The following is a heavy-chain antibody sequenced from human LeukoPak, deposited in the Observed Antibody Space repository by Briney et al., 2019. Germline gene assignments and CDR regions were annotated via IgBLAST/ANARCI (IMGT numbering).Heavy chain of an antibody. Sequence: PSETLSLTCTVSGYSISSGYYWGWTRQPPGKGLEWIGSIYHSGSTYYNPSLKSRVTISVDTSKNQFSLKLSSVTAADTAVYYCAREEYSSSWPFDYWGQGTLVTVSS. J-gene: IGHJ4*02. CDR1: GYSISSGYY. CDR2: IYHSGST. D-gene: IGHD6-13*01. CDR3: AREEYSSSWPFDY. V-gene: IGHV4-38-2*02.